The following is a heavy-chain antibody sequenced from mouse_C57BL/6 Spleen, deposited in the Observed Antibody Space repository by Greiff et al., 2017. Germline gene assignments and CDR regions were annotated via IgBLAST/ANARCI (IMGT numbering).Heavy chain of an antibody. CDR2: IHPNSGST. Sequence: QVQLQQPGAELVKPGASVKLSCKASGYTFTSYWMHWVKQRPGQGLEWIGMIHPNSGSTNYNEKFKSKATLTVDKSSSIAYMQLSSLTSEDSAVYYCAQFYSYFDYWGQGTTLTVSS. D-gene: IGHD2-12*01. J-gene: IGHJ2*01. CDR1: GYTFTSYW. CDR3: AQFYSYFDY. V-gene: IGHV1-64*01.